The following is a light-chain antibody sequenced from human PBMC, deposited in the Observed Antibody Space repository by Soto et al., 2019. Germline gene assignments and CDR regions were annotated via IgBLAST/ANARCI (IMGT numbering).Light chain of an antibody. V-gene: IGKV1-5*03. CDR2: KAS. CDR1: QSISSG. J-gene: IGKJ4*01. Sequence: DIQMTQSPSTLSVSVGDRVIITCRASQSISSGLAWYQQKPGKAPKLLIYKASSLESGVPSRFSGSGSGTEFTLTISSLQADDFATYYCQQYRSYSLTFGGGTKVEIK. CDR3: QQYRSYSLT.